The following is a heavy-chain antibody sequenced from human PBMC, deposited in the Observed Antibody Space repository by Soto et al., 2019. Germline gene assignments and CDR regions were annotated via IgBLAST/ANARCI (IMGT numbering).Heavy chain of an antibody. CDR3: AKDYIRVNQIGRFDY. CDR1: GFTFSSYA. D-gene: IGHD2-2*02. Sequence: PGGSLRLSCAASGFTFSSYAMSWVRQAPGKGPEWVSAISGSGGSTYYADSVKGRFTISRDNSKNTLYLQMNSLRAEDTAVYYCAKDYIRVNQIGRFDYWGQGTLVTVSS. V-gene: IGHV3-23*01. J-gene: IGHJ4*02. CDR2: ISGSGGST.